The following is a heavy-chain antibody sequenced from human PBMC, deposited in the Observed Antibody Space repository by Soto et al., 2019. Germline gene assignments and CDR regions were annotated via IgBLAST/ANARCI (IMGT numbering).Heavy chain of an antibody. J-gene: IGHJ6*03. CDR2: IKSKTDGGTT. V-gene: IGHV3-15*01. CDR3: TTVSSSYYYYYMDV. Sequence: GGSLRLSCAASGFTFSNAWMSWVRQAPGKGLEWVGRIKSKTDGGTTDYAAPVKGRFTISRDDSKNTLYLQMNSLKTEDTAVYYCTTVSSSYYYYYMDVWGQGTMVTVSS. D-gene: IGHD6-6*01. CDR1: GFTFSNAW.